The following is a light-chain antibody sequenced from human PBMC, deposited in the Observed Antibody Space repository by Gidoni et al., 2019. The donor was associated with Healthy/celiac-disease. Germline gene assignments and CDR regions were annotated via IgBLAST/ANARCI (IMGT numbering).Light chain of an antibody. CDR3: QVWDTTSDHVV. CDR1: NIGGKS. CDR2: YDS. V-gene: IGLV3-21*04. Sequence: SYVLTQPPSVSVAPGKTAIITCGGNNIGGKSVHWYQQKPGQAPVLVIYYDSDRPSGIPERFSGSNSGNTATLTTSWVEAGDEADYYCQVWDTTSDHVVFGGGTTLTVL. J-gene: IGLJ2*01.